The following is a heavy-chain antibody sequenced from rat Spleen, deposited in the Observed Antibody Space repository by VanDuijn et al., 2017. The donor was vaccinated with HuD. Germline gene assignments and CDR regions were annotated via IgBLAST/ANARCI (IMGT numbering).Heavy chain of an antibody. D-gene: IGHD1-6*01. V-gene: IGHV5-25*01. J-gene: IGHJ3*01. Sequence: EVKLVESGGGLVQPGRSLKLSCAASGFTFSHCYMAWVRQAPTKGLEWVASISTGGGNTYYRDSVKGRFTISRDNAKNTLYLQMDSLRSEDTATYYCVRHALMYTTDSFTYWGQGTLVTVSS. CDR1: GFTFSHCY. CDR3: VRHALMYTTDSFTY. CDR2: ISTGGGNT.